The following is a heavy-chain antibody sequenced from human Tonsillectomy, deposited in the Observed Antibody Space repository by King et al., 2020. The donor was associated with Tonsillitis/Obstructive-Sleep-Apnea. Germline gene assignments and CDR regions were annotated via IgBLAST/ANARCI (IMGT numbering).Heavy chain of an antibody. Sequence: VQLVESRGGLIQPGGSMRLSCAASGFTVSSNYMSWVRQAPGKGLEWVSDIYSGGSTYYADSVKGRFTISRDNSKNTLYLQMNSLRAEDTAVYYCAKEEGEKGYCSGGSCYSYYYYYLDVWGKGTTVTVSS. J-gene: IGHJ6*03. CDR3: AKEEGEKGYCSGGSCYSYYYYYLDV. D-gene: IGHD2-15*01. V-gene: IGHV3-53*01. CDR2: IYSGGST. CDR1: GFTVSSNY.